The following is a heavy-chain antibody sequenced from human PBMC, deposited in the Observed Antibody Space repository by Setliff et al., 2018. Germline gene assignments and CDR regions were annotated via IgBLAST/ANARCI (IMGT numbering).Heavy chain of an antibody. CDR1: GYTFTSYG. D-gene: IGHD3-10*01. V-gene: IGHV1-18*01. Sequence: ASVKVSCKASGYTFTSYGISWVRQAPGQGLEWMGWISAYNGDTNYAQKLQGRVTMTTDTSTSTAYMELRSLRSDDTAMFYCARVVYYASGSSLSYGMDVWGQGTAVTVSS. CDR2: ISAYNGDT. CDR3: ARVVYYASGSSLSYGMDV. J-gene: IGHJ6*02.